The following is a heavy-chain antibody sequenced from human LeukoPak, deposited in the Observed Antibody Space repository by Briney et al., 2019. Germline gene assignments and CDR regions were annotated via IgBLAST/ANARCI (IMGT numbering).Heavy chain of an antibody. CDR1: GYTFTAYY. CDR3: ARASVPNYGGNDYYYYYYMDV. J-gene: IGHJ6*03. CDR2: INPNGGGT. V-gene: IGHV1-2*02. Sequence: ASVKVSCKTSGYTFTAYYMHWVRQAPGQGLEWMGWINPNGGGTNYAQKFQGRVTMTRDTSVTTAYMELTRLRSDDTAVYYCARASVPNYGGNDYYYYYYMDVWGKGTTVTVSS. D-gene: IGHD4-23*01.